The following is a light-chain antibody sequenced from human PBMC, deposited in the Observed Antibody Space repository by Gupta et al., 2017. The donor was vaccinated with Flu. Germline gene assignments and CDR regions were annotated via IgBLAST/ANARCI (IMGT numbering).Light chain of an antibody. J-gene: IGKJ2*01. Sequence: DIVMTQSPDSLDVSLGERATINCKSSQSVLYSSNNKNYLAWYQQKPGQPPKLLIYWASTRESGVPDRFSGSGSGTDFTLTISSLQAEDVAVYYCQQDDSTPYIFGQGTKMEIK. V-gene: IGKV4-1*01. CDR1: QSVLYSSNNKNY. CDR3: QQDDSTPYI. CDR2: WAS.